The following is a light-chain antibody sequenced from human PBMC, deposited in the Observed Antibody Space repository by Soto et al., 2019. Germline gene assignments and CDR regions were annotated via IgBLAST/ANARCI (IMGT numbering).Light chain of an antibody. CDR2: GAS. J-gene: IGKJ1*01. CDR3: QQYGNAPQT. V-gene: IGKV3-20*01. Sequence: ETVLTQSPGTLSLSPGEGATLSCRASESVTRNYLAWYQQKPGQAPRFLIYGASSRATGIPDRFSGSGSGTDFTLTISRLEPADFVVYFCQQYGNAPQTFGQGTRVEVK. CDR1: ESVTRNY.